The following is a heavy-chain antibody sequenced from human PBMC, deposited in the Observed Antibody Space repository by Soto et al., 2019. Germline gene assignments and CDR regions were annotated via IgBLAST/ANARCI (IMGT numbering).Heavy chain of an antibody. V-gene: IGHV1-3*01. Sequence: QVQLVQSGAEVKKPGASVKVSCKASGYTFTSYAMHWVRQAPGQRLEWMGWFNAGNGNTKYSQKFQGRVTITRDTSASPAYMELSSLRSEDTAVYYCARDSGMTYCSSTSCYTGPSHFDYWGQGTLVTVSS. CDR2: FNAGNGNT. CDR1: GYTFTSYA. D-gene: IGHD2-2*02. CDR3: ARDSGMTYCSSTSCYTGPSHFDY. J-gene: IGHJ4*02.